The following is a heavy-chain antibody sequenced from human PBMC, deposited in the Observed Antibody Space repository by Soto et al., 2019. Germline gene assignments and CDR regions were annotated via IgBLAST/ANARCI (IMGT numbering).Heavy chain of an antibody. CDR3: ARVLGIAAEFEDYYYGMDV. CDR1: GDSISRIDYY. CDR2: IYFRGNT. J-gene: IGHJ6*02. Sequence: SETLSLTCSVSGDSISRIDYYWTWIRQHPEKGLEWIGNIYFRGNTYYSPSLESRLTISVDTSKNQFSLKLTSVTAADTAVYYCARVLGIAAEFEDYYYGMDVWGQGTKVTVS. V-gene: IGHV4-31*03. D-gene: IGHD6-13*01.